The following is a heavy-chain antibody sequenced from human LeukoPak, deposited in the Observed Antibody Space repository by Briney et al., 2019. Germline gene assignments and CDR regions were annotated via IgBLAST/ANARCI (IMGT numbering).Heavy chain of an antibody. CDR3: ARGSPRSSSWVGYYYYGMDV. CDR1: GGSFSGYY. V-gene: IGHV4-34*01. J-gene: IGHJ6*02. Sequence: SETLSLTCAVYGGSFSGYYWSWIRQPPGKGLEWIGEINHSGSTNYNPSLKSRVTIPVDTSKNQFSLKLSSVTAADTAVYYCARGSPRSSSWVGYYYYGMDVWGQGTTVTVSS. D-gene: IGHD6-13*01. CDR2: INHSGST.